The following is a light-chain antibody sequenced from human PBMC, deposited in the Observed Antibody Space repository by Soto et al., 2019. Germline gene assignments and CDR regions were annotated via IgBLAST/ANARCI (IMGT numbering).Light chain of an antibody. CDR3: AAWDASLNAVV. J-gene: IGLJ2*01. CDR2: TNN. Sequence: QSVLTQPPSVSGTPGHKVSISCSGSTSNLGGNTVNWSQQLPGTAPKLLIYTNNQRPSGVPDRFSVSKSGTSASLAISGLLSEDEADFYCAAWDASLNAVVFGGGTKVTVL. CDR1: TSNLGGNT. V-gene: IGLV1-44*01.